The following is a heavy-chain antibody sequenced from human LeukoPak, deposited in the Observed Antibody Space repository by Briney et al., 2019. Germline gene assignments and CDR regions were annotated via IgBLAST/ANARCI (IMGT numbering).Heavy chain of an antibody. D-gene: IGHD3-3*01. Sequence: GGSLRLSRAASGFTFSSYAMSWVRQAPGKGLEWVSAISGSGGSTYYADSVKGRFTISRDNSKNTLYLQMNSLRAEDTAVYYCAKAEDITIFGVAPKDYWGQGTLVTVSS. CDR3: AKAEDITIFGVAPKDY. CDR2: ISGSGGST. V-gene: IGHV3-23*01. J-gene: IGHJ4*02. CDR1: GFTFSSYA.